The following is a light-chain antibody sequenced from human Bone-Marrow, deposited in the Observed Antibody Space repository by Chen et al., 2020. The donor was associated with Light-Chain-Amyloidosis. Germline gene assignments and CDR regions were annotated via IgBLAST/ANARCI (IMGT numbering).Light chain of an antibody. J-gene: IGLJ2*01. CDR2: RDT. CDR1: DLPTND. V-gene: IGLV3-25*03. CDR3: QSADSSGTYEVI. Sequence: SYELTQPPSVSVSPGQTARSTCSGDDLPTNDAYWYQQKPGEAPVLVIHRDTERPSGISGRFSGSSSGTTATLTISGVQAEDEADYHCQSADSSGTYEVIFGGGTKLTVL.